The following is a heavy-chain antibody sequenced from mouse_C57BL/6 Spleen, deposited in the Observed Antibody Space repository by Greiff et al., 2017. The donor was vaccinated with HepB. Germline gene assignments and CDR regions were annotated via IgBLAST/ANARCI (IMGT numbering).Heavy chain of an antibody. CDR1: SYAFSSSW. CDR2: IYPGDGDT. J-gene: IGHJ2*01. CDR3: ARTDDDFDY. Sequence: QVQLQQSGPELVKPGASVKISCKASSYAFSSSWMNWVKQRPGKGLEWIGRIYPGDGDTNYNGKFKGKATLTADKSSSTAYMQLSSLTSEDSAVYFCARTDDDFDYWGQGTTLTVSS. V-gene: IGHV1-82*01. D-gene: IGHD2-12*01.